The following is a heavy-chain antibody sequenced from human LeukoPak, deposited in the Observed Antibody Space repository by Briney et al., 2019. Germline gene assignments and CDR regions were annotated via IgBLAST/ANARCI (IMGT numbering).Heavy chain of an antibody. CDR3: AKVGDGDYVTAFDY. CDR2: TSSDLNVK. CDR1: GFTFRNYV. Sequence: GGSLRLSCAASGFTFRNYVIHWVRQAPGKGLEWVAVTSSDLNVKLYADSVKGRFTISRDNSRGTLYLQMNSLRAEDTAVYYCAKVGDGDYVTAFDYWGQGTLVTVSS. V-gene: IGHV3-30*18. J-gene: IGHJ4*02. D-gene: IGHD4-17*01.